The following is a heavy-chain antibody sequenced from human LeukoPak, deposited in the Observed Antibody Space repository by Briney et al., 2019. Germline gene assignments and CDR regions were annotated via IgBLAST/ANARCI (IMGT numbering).Heavy chain of an antibody. V-gene: IGHV3-23*01. D-gene: IGHD3-10*01. J-gene: IGHJ4*02. CDR1: GFTFSSYA. CDR3: AKQVTRGVDYYFDY. Sequence: PGGSLRLSCAASGFTFSSYAMNWVRQTPGKGLEWVSGISGSGDSTYSADSVKGRFTISRDNSKNTLYLQMNSLRAEDTTVYYCAKQVTRGVDYYFDYWGQGTLVTVSS. CDR2: ISGSGDST.